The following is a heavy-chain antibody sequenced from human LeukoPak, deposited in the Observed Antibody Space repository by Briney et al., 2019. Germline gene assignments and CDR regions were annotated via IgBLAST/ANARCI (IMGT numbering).Heavy chain of an antibody. CDR2: INHSGST. J-gene: IGHJ4*02. Sequence: SETLSLTCAVYGGSFSGYYWSWLPQPPGKGLEWIGEINHSGSTNYNPSLKSRVPLSVDTPKNQFSLKLSPVTAADPAVYDCAKGRSNSTTVTTSFDYWGQGTLVTVSS. V-gene: IGHV4-34*01. CDR1: GGSFSGYY. CDR3: AKGRSNSTTVTTSFDY. D-gene: IGHD4-17*01.